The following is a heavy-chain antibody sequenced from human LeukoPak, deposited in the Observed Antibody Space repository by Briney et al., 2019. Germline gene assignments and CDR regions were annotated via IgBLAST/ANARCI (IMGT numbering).Heavy chain of an antibody. V-gene: IGHV1-2*02. CDR2: INPNSGGT. CDR1: GGTFSSYA. CDR3: ARAAVATGSTETFDP. J-gene: IGHJ5*02. D-gene: IGHD6-13*01. Sequence: GASVKVSCKASGGTFSSYAISWVRQAPGQGLEWMGWINPNSGGTNFAQKFQGRVTMSRDTSISAAYMELSRLRSDDTAVYYCARAAVATGSTETFDPWGQGTLVTVSS.